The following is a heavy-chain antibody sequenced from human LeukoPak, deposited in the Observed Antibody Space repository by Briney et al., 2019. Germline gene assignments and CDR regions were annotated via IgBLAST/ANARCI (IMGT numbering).Heavy chain of an antibody. Sequence: PSETLSLTCTVSGDSISSSSHYWGWLRQPPGKGPEWIGSLYYSGSTYYNPSLKSRVTISVDTSKNQFSLKLSSVTATDTAVYYCARHDCTTTTCLYFYGMDVWGQGTTVTVSS. V-gene: IGHV4-39*01. CDR1: GDSISSSSHY. D-gene: IGHD2-2*01. CDR3: ARHDCTTTTCLYFYGMDV. CDR2: LYYSGST. J-gene: IGHJ6*02.